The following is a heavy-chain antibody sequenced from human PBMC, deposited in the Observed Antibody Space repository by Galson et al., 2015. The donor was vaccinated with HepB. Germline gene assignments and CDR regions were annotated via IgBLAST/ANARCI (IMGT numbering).Heavy chain of an antibody. Sequence: SLRLSCAVSGFTFSDSYMSWIRQAPGKGPEWISYISNDGASKYFADSVKGRFAISRDNAKNVLYLQMNSLRPEDTAVYYCGRSAGWIDPWGQGTPVIVSS. CDR3: GRSAGWIDP. CDR1: GFTFSDSY. J-gene: IGHJ5*02. CDR2: ISNDGASK. V-gene: IGHV3-11*01. D-gene: IGHD3-10*01.